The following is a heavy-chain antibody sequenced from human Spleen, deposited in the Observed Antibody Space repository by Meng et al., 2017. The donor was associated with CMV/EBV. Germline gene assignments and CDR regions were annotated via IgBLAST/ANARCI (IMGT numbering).Heavy chain of an antibody. CDR2: INPDSGGA. V-gene: IGHV1-2*06. D-gene: IGHD3-10*01. Sequence: QVQLVQSGAEVKKPGAAVKVSCKASGYTFTGYSLHWVRQAPGQGLEWMGRINPDSGGANYAQKFQGRVTMTRDTSISTAYMELRRLRFDDTAVYFCARTQSYYGSGTYNWFDPWGQGTLVTVSS. J-gene: IGHJ5*02. CDR1: GYTFTGYS. CDR3: ARTQSYYGSGTYNWFDP.